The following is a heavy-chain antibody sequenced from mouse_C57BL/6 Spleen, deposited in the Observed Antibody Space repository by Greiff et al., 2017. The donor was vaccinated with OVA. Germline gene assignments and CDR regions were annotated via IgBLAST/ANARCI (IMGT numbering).Heavy chain of an antibody. Sequence: QVQLQQPGAELVMPGASVKLSCKASGYTFTSYWMHWVKQRPGQGLEWIGEIDPSDSYTNYNQKFKGKSTLTVDKSSSTAYMQLSSLTSEDSAVYYCARRGKNYDGYLFADWGQGTLVTVSA. D-gene: IGHD2-3*01. CDR1: GYTFTSYW. J-gene: IGHJ3*01. V-gene: IGHV1-69*01. CDR2: IDPSDSYT. CDR3: ARRGKNYDGYLFAD.